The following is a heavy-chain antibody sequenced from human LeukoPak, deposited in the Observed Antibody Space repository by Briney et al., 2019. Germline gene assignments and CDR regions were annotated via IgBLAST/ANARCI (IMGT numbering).Heavy chain of an antibody. Sequence: PSETLSLTCAVYGGSFSGYYWSWIRQPPGKGREWIGYIYYSGSTNYNPSLKSRVTISVDTSKNQFSLKLSSVTAADTAVYYCARVGDYYGSGIDYWGQGTLVTVSS. CDR2: IYYSGST. CDR3: ARVGDYYGSGIDY. V-gene: IGHV4-59*01. D-gene: IGHD3-10*01. CDR1: GGSFSGYY. J-gene: IGHJ4*02.